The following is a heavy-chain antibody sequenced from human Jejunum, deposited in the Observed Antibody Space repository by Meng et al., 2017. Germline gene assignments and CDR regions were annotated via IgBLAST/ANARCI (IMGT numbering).Heavy chain of an antibody. V-gene: IGHV1-69*08. CDR2: IVPVLGLA. CDR1: GGTFSTYT. Sequence: QVQLVQSGAEVKKPGSSVKVSCKASGGTFSTYTINWVRQVPGQGLEWMGKIVPVLGLADYAQKFQGRVTITADRSTSTAYMELSSLRSEDTAMYYCARDGDTYVGGYYFDYWGQGTLVTVSS. J-gene: IGHJ4*02. CDR3: ARDGDTYVGGYYFDY. D-gene: IGHD5-18*01.